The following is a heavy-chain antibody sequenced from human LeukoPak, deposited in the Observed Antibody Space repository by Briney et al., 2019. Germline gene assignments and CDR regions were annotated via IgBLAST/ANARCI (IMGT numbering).Heavy chain of an antibody. CDR1: GFTFSSYE. D-gene: IGHD2-2*01. CDR2: ISSSGSTI. CDR3: ARSRGIVVVPAAFPKRPYYFDY. J-gene: IGHJ4*02. V-gene: IGHV3-48*03. Sequence: GGSLRLSCAASGFTFSSYEMNWVRQAPGKGLEWVSHISSSGSTIYYADSVKGRFTISRDNAKNSLYLQMNSLRAEDTAVYYCARSRGIVVVPAAFPKRPYYFDYWGQGTLVTVSS.